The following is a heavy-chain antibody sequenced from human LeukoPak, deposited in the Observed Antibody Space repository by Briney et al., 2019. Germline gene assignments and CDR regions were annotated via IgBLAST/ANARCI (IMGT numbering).Heavy chain of an antibody. Sequence: GASVKVSCKASGYTFTSYPISWVRQAPGQGLEWMGWITTYNGNTNYAQKLQGRVTMTTDTSTSTAYMDLRGLRSDDTAVYYCARGYDYGDYVGDFDYWGQETLVTVSS. J-gene: IGHJ4*02. CDR2: ITTYNGNT. V-gene: IGHV1-18*01. CDR1: GYTFTSYP. CDR3: ARGYDYGDYVGDFDY. D-gene: IGHD4-17*01.